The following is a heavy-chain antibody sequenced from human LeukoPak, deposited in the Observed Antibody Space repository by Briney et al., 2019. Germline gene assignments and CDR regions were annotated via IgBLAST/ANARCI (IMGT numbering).Heavy chain of an antibody. CDR3: AKGMGYCSSATCYGLDY. CDR1: GFTFSSYS. Sequence: AGGSLRLSCAASGFTFSSYSMNWVRQAPGKGLEWVSTVSGGGGTTYYADSVKGRFTISRDNSKNTLFLQMNSLRAEDTAIYYCAKGMGYCSSATCYGLDYWGQGTLVTVSS. V-gene: IGHV3-23*01. D-gene: IGHD2-2*01. J-gene: IGHJ4*02. CDR2: VSGGGGTT.